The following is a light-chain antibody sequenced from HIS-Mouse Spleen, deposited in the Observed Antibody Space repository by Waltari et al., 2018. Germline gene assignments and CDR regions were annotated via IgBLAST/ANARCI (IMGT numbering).Light chain of an antibody. CDR3: QQYYSYRFT. Sequence: AIRMTQSPSSFSASTGDRVTITCRASQGISSYLAWYQQKPGKAPKLLISAASTLQSGVPSRFSGSGSGTDFTLTISCLQSEDFATYYCQQYYSYRFTSGPGTKVDIK. J-gene: IGKJ3*01. V-gene: IGKV1-8*01. CDR2: AAS. CDR1: QGISSY.